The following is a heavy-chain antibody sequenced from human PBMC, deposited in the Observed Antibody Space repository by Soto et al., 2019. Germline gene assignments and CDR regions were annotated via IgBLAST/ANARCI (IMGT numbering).Heavy chain of an antibody. CDR3: ARDILPIY. D-gene: IGHD2-21*01. CDR2: ISYDGSNK. Sequence: ESGGGVVQPGRSLRLSCAASGFTFSSYAMHWVRQAPGKGLEWVAVISYDGSNKYYADSVKGRFTISRDNSKNTLYLQMNSLRAEDTAVYYCARDILPIYWGQGTLVTVSS. CDR1: GFTFSSYA. V-gene: IGHV3-30-3*01. J-gene: IGHJ4*02.